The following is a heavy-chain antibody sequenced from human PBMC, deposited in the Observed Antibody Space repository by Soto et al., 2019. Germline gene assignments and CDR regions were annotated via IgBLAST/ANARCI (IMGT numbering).Heavy chain of an antibody. D-gene: IGHD2-15*01. V-gene: IGHV4-31*02. CDR3: AKTVVAATNLFDP. J-gene: IGHJ5*02. Sequence: PSETLSLTWTVAGGSISSGGYWWTWIRKPPGEGLEWIGHIHHSGSTYYNPSLKSRLTISLDASKNQFSLNLSSVTVADTSVYHSAKTVVAATNLFDPWGQGTLVTVSS. CDR1: GGSISSGGYW. CDR2: IHHSGST.